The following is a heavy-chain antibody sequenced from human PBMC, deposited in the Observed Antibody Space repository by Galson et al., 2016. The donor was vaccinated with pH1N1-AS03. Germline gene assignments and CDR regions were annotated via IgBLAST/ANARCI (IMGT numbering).Heavy chain of an antibody. J-gene: IGHJ4*02. CDR2: ISGYDGHT. CDR3: ARDESGYMY. CDR1: GYTFVNYG. Sequence: SVKVSCKASGYTFVNYGISWVRRAPGQGLEWMGWISGYDGHTGYAQKFQGRVTMTTDTSTNTAYMELRSLTSNDTAEYYCARDESGYMYWGQGTLVTVSS. V-gene: IGHV1-18*01. D-gene: IGHD3-3*01.